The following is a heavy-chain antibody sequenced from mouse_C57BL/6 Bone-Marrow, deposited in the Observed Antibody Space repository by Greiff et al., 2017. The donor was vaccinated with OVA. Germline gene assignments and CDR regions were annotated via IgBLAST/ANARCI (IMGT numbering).Heavy chain of an antibody. J-gene: IGHJ1*03. CDR3: ARQRPTIVTTRYFDV. D-gene: IGHD2-5*01. Sequence: DVHLVESGGGLVQPGESLKLSCESNEYEFPSHDMSWVRKTPEKRLELVAAINSDGGSTYYPDTMERRFIISRDNTKKTLYLQMSSLRSEDTALYYCARQRPTIVTTRYFDVWGTGTTVTVSS. V-gene: IGHV5-2*01. CDR2: INSDGGST. CDR1: EYEFPSHD.